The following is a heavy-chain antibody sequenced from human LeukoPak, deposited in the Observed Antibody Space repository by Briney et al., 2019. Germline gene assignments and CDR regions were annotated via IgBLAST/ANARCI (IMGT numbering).Heavy chain of an antibody. CDR2: ISGSGGST. CDR3: AKAPVWFGELPLDY. CDR1: GFTFSSCA. D-gene: IGHD3-10*01. J-gene: IGHJ4*02. V-gene: IGHV3-23*01. Sequence: PGGSLRLSCAASGFTFSSCAMSWVRHAPGKGLEWVSAISGSGGSTYYADSVKGRFTISRDNSKSTLYLQMNSLRAEDTAVYYCAKAPVWFGELPLDYWGQGTLVTVSS.